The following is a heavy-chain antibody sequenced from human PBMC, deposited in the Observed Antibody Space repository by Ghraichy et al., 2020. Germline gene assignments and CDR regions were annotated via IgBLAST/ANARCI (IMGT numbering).Heavy chain of an antibody. CDR1: GFSFSSYG. Sequence: GGSLRLSCAASGFSFSSYGMHWVRQAPGKGLEWVAVIGYDGSNKYYADSVKGRFTISRDNSKNTLYVQMNSLRAEDTAVYYCARAGYCSRTSCYAPPRYYGMDVWGQGTTVTVSS. J-gene: IGHJ6*02. V-gene: IGHV3-33*01. D-gene: IGHD2-2*01. CDR2: IGYDGSNK. CDR3: ARAGYCSRTSCYAPPRYYGMDV.